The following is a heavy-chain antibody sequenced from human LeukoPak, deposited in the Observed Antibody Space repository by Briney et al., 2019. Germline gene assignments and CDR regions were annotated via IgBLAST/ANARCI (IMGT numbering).Heavy chain of an antibody. CDR3: AKDRGWELLFFDY. V-gene: IGHV3-23*01. CDR1: GFTFNKYA. D-gene: IGHD1-26*01. Sequence: GGSLRLSCAASGFTFNKYAMSWVRQAPGKGLEWVSAISGSDAGTYYADSVKGRFTISRDNSKNTLYLQMNSLRAEDTAVYYCAKDRGWELLFFDYWGQGTLVTVSS. J-gene: IGHJ4*02. CDR2: ISGSDAGT.